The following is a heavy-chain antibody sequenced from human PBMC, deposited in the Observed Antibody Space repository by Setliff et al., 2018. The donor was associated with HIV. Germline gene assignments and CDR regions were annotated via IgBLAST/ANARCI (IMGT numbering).Heavy chain of an antibody. D-gene: IGHD3-22*01. CDR2: INAGNGNT. V-gene: IGHV1-3*01. CDR1: GYTFTSYA. Sequence: ASVKVSCKASGYTFTSYAIHWVRQAPGQRLEWMGWINAGNGNTKYSQKFQGRVTMTRDTSISTAYMELSRLRSDDTAVYYCARDYYDSSGYIFFPGLPDYWGQGTLVTVSS. CDR3: ARDYYDSSGYIFFPGLPDY. J-gene: IGHJ4*02.